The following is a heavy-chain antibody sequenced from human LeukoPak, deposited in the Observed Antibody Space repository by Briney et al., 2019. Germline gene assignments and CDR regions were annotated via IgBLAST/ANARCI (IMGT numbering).Heavy chain of an antibody. CDR1: GYTFTGYY. Sequence: ASVKVSCKASGYTFTGYYMHWVRQAPGQGLEWMGWINPNSGGTNYAQKFQGWVTMTRDTSISTAYMELSRLRSDDTAVYYCARDSGKTPGVWFDPWGQGTLVTVSS. J-gene: IGHJ5*02. CDR2: INPNSGGT. CDR3: ARDSGKTPGVWFDP. V-gene: IGHV1-2*04. D-gene: IGHD1-1*01.